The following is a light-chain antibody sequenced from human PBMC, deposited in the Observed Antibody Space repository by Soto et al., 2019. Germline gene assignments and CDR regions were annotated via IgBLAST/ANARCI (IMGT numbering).Light chain of an antibody. J-gene: IGKJ1*01. Sequence: DIQMTQSPSTLSASVGDRVTITCRASQGITNWLAWYQQKPGKAPNLLIYKASSLESGVTSRFSCSGSGTEFTLTISSLQPDDFATYYCQQYNSYPWTFGQGTKVEIK. CDR1: QGITNW. V-gene: IGKV1-5*03. CDR2: KAS. CDR3: QQYNSYPWT.